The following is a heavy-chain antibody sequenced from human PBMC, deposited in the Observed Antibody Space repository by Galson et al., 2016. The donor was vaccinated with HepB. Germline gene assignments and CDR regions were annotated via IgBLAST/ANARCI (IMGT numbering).Heavy chain of an antibody. Sequence: SLRLSCAASGFTFRSYAMHWVRQAPGKGLEWVAVISYDGSNKYYADSVKGRLTISRDNSKNTLYLRMNSLRAEDTAVYYCARDYWDYRDSSGSQFDYWGQGSRVTVSS. CDR1: GFTFRSYA. D-gene: IGHD3-22*01. V-gene: IGHV3-30-3*01. CDR3: ARDYWDYRDSSGSQFDY. CDR2: ISYDGSNK. J-gene: IGHJ4*02.